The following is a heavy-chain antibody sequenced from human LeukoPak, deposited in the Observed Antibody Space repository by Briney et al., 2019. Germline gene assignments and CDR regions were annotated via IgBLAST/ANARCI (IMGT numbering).Heavy chain of an antibody. Sequence: PSDTLSLTCTVSGGSLSTYYWSWMRQPPGKGREWIGYIYTSGSRDYNPSLKSRVTISLDTSNNQFSLNLNSVTAADTAVYYCARSRGRKVTPFDYWGQGILVTVSS. CDR2: IYTSGSR. J-gene: IGHJ4*02. CDR1: GGSLSTYY. CDR3: ARSRGRKVTPFDY. V-gene: IGHV4-4*09. D-gene: IGHD3-10*01.